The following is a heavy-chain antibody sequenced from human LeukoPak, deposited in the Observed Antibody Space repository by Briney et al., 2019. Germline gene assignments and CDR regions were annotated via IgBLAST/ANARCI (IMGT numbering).Heavy chain of an antibody. D-gene: IGHD6-13*01. CDR3: ARIGVIAAADINWFDP. Sequence: WASVKVSCKASGYTFTSYGISWVRQAPGQGLEWMGWISAYNGNTNYAQKLQGRVTMTTDTSTSTAYMELRSLRSDDTAVYYCARIGVIAAADINWFDPWGQGTLVTVSS. CDR1: GYTFTSYG. CDR2: ISAYNGNT. J-gene: IGHJ5*02. V-gene: IGHV1-18*01.